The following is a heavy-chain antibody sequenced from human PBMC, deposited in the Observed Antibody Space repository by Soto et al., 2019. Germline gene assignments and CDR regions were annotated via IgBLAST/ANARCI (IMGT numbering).Heavy chain of an antibody. Sequence: GGSLRLSCAASGFTFSDYSTNWVRQAPGKGLEWVSYFSRFSGVIFYADSVEGRFTISRDNAKNSLYLEMNSLRDEDTAVYYCVKDGYCPYGICSTTFFAHWGQEPQVTLS. CDR2: FSRFSGVI. CDR3: VKDGYCPYGICSTTFFAH. J-gene: IGHJ4*02. V-gene: IGHV3-48*02. D-gene: IGHD2-8*01. CDR1: GFTFSDYS.